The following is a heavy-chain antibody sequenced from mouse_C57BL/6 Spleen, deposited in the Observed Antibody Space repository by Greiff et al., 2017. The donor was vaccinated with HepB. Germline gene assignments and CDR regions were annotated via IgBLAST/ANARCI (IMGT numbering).Heavy chain of an antibody. V-gene: IGHV1-76*01. J-gene: IGHJ3*01. CDR1: GYTFTDYY. Sequence: SGAELVRPGASVKLSCKASGYTFTDYYINWVKQRPGQGLEWIARIYPGSGNTYYNEKFKGKATLTAEKSSSTAYMQLSSLTSEDSAVYFCAREEDYSNSFAYWGQGTLVTVSA. CDR3: AREEDYSNSFAY. CDR2: IYPGSGNT. D-gene: IGHD2-5*01.